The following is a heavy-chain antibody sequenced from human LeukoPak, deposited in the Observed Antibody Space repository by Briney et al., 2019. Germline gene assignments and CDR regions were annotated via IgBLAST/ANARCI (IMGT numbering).Heavy chain of an antibody. V-gene: IGHV4-34*01. D-gene: IGHD6-13*01. CDR1: GGSFSGYY. J-gene: IGHJ4*02. CDR3: ARVRAAAIPYYFDY. Sequence: PSETLSLTCAVYGGSFSGYYWRWIRQPPGKGLEWIGEINHSGSTNYNPSLKSRVTISADTSKKQFSLKLSSVTAADTAVYYCARVRAAAIPYYFDYWGQGTLVTVSS. CDR2: INHSGST.